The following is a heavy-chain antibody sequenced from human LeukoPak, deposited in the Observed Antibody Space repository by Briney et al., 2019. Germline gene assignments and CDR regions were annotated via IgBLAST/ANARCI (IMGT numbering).Heavy chain of an antibody. CDR3: ARAVGGDGSGSL. CDR1: GDSISTYY. J-gene: IGHJ4*02. V-gene: IGHV4-59*01. Sequence: SETLSLTCTVSGDSISTYYWNWIRQPQGKGLEWIGYIYYRVTSDYNPSLKSRVTMSVDMSTRQISLKLSSVTAADTAVYYCARAVGGDGSGSLWGPGTLVTVSS. CDR2: IYYRVTS. D-gene: IGHD3-10*01.